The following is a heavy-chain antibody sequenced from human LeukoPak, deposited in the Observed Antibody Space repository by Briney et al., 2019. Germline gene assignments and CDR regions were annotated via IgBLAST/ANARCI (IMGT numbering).Heavy chain of an antibody. CDR3: ARCRNIAARPFDY. V-gene: IGHV3-48*03. J-gene: IGHJ4*02. CDR2: ISSSGSTI. CDR1: GFTFSSYE. D-gene: IGHD6-6*01. Sequence: GGSLRLSCAASGFTFSSYEMNWVRQAPGKGLEWVSYISSSGSTIYYADSVKGRFTISRDNAKSSLYLQMNSLRAEDTAVYYCARCRNIAARPFDYWGQGTLVTVSS.